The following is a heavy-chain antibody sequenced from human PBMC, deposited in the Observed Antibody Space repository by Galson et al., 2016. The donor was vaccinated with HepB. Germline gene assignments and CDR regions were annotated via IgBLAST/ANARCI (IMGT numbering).Heavy chain of an antibody. J-gene: IGHJ4*02. CDR2: ISWNSGSI. Sequence: SLRLSCAVSGFTFGEYAMHWVRQAPGKGLEWGSGISWNSGSIGYADSVKGRFTISRDNGNSLYLQMNSLRAEDTAMYYCAKGRDVGYFYDSRGSSDFDSWGQGTLVTVSS. V-gene: IGHV3-9*01. D-gene: IGHD3-22*01. CDR1: GFTFGEYA. CDR3: AKGRDVGYFYDSRGSSDFDS.